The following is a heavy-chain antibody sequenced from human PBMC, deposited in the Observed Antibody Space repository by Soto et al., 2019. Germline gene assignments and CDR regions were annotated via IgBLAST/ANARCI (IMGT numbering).Heavy chain of an antibody. D-gene: IGHD3-3*01. CDR1: GYTFTSYA. V-gene: IGHV1-3*01. CDR3: ARGLTITILGVVVRNWYFDL. CDR2: INAGNGNT. J-gene: IGHJ2*01. Sequence: QVQLEQSGAEVKKPGASVKVSCKASGYTFTSYAMHWLRQAPGQRLEWMGWINAGNGNTKYSQKFQGRVTITRDTSASTAYMELSSLRSEDTAVYYCARGLTITILGVVVRNWYFDLWGRGTLVTVSS.